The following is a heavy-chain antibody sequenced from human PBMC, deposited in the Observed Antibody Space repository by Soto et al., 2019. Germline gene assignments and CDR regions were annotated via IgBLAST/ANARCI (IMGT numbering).Heavy chain of an antibody. J-gene: IGHJ4*02. CDR3: VRGVTH. V-gene: IGHV4-31*03. CDR2: IDYRGST. D-gene: IGHD4-4*01. CDR1: GGFISSGGYY. Sequence: QVQLQESGPGLVKPSQTLSLTCTVSGGFISSGGYYWSWIRPHPGKGLEWIGYIDYRGSTDYSPSIKSRVTISLDTSKNQFSMKLSSVTVADTAVYFCVRGVTHWGLGTLVTVSS.